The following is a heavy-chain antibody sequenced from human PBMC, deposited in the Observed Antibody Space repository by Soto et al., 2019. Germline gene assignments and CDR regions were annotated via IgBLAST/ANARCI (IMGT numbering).Heavy chain of an antibody. CDR1: GYSFTSYW. Sequence: PGESLKISCQGSGYSFTSYWIGWVRQMPGKGLEWKGVIYPGDSDTRYSPYFQGQVTISADKSISTAYLQWSSLNASDTSMYYCARHYSSSSHNWFDPWGQGTLVTVSS. J-gene: IGHJ5*02. CDR2: IYPGDSDT. CDR3: ARHYSSSSHNWFDP. D-gene: IGHD6-6*01. V-gene: IGHV5-51*01.